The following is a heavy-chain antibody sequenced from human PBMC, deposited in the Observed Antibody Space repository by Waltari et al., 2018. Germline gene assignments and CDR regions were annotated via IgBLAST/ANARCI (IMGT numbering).Heavy chain of an antibody. J-gene: IGHJ5*02. D-gene: IGHD5-12*01. CDR2: IYYSGST. CDR3: ARHWKKSGYRFDP. V-gene: IGHV4-39*01. CDR1: GGSISSSSYY. Sequence: QLQLQASGPGLVKPSETLSLTCTVSGGSISSSSYYWGWIRQSPGKGLEWIGSIYYSGSTYYNPTLKSRVTISGDTSKNQFSLKLSSVTAADTAVYYCARHWKKSGYRFDPWGQGTLVTVSS.